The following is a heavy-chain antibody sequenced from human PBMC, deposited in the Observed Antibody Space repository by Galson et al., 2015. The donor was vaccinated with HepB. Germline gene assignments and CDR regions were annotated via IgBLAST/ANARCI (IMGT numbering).Heavy chain of an antibody. CDR2: ISARDDIT. Sequence: SLRLSCAASGFTFRNFAMNWVRQAPGTGLEWVSAISARDDITHYVDSVKGRFTISRDNSKNPLYLQMKSLRAEDTAVYYCAKDEGSGNRPTTPSDYWGQGTLVTVSS. CDR3: AKDEGSGNRPTTPSDY. D-gene: IGHD2/OR15-2a*01. V-gene: IGHV3-23*01. J-gene: IGHJ4*02. CDR1: GFTFRNFA.